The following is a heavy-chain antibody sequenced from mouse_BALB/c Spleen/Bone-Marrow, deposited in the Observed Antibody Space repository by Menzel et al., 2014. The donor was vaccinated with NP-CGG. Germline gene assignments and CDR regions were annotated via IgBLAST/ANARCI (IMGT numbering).Heavy chain of an antibody. CDR2: INPDSSTI. CDR1: GFDFSRYW. CDR3: ALLGNYGYFDV. J-gene: IGHJ1*01. V-gene: IGHV4-1*02. D-gene: IGHD2-1*01. Sequence: VQLQQSGGGLVQPGGSLKLSCAASGFDFSRYWMSWVRQAPGKGLEWIGEINPDSSTINYTPSLKDKFIISRDKAKNTLYLQMSKVRSEDTALYYCALLGNYGYFDVWGAGTTVTVSS.